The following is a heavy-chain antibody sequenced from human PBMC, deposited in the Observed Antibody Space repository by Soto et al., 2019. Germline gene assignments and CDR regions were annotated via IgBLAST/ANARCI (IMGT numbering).Heavy chain of an antibody. CDR3: ARDGGNIYSSREVWEFDY. CDR1: GGTFSRYS. Sequence: SVKVSFKASGGTFSRYSITWVRQAPGHGLEWIGRIIPIFGIPTYAQKFQGRVTITADESTSTAHMELSSLRSDDTAGYYCARDGGNIYSSREVWEFDYWGQGTLVTVSS. D-gene: IGHD1-26*01. V-gene: IGHV1-69*13. J-gene: IGHJ4*02. CDR2: IIPIFGIP.